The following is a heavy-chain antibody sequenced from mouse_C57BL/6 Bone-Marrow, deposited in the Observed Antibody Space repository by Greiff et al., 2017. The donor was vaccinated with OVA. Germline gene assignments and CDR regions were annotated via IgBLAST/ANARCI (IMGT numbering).Heavy chain of an antibody. CDR1: GFTFSDYG. Sequence: EVKLQESGGGLVKPGGSLKLSCAASGFTFSDYGMHWVRQAPEKGLEWVAYISSGRSTIYYADTVKGRFTISRDNAKNTLFLQMTSLRSEDTAMYYGGRYYYSSPWFAYWGQGTLVTVSA. CDR3: GRYYYSSPWFAY. V-gene: IGHV5-17*01. CDR2: ISSGRSTI. J-gene: IGHJ3*01. D-gene: IGHD1-1*01.